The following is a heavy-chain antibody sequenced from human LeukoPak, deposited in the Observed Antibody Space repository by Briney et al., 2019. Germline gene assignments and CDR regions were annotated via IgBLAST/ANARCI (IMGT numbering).Heavy chain of an antibody. J-gene: IGHJ4*02. CDR2: ISGSGGST. CDR1: GFTFNNYG. V-gene: IGHV3-23*01. D-gene: IGHD3-22*01. CDR3: AKALYYYDSSGYPY. Sequence: GGSLRLSCAASGFTFNNYGMSWVRQAPGKGLEWVSAISGSGGSTYYADSVKGRFTISRDNSKNTLYLQMNSLRAEDTAVYYCAKALYYYDSSGYPYWGQGTLVTVSS.